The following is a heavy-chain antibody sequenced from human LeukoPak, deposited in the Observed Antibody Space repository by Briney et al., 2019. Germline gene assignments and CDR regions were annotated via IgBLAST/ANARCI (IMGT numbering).Heavy chain of an antibody. V-gene: IGHV4-59*01. CDR2: ILYTGSA. J-gene: IGHJ6*03. CDR1: GDSIPSYY. CDR3: ARVRRVSSSYSTNYYYMDV. Sequence: KPSETLSLTCNVSGDSIPSYYWSWIRRPPGKRLEWIGFILYTGSANYNPSLESRISISVDTSKSQFSLTVKSVTAADTAVYYCARVRRVSSSYSTNYYYMDVWGKGTTVTVS. D-gene: IGHD6-6*01.